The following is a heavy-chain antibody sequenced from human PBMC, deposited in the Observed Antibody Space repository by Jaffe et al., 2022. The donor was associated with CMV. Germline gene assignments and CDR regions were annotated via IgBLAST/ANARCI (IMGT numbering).Heavy chain of an antibody. CDR1: GFSVSNTY. J-gene: IGHJ4*02. V-gene: IGHV3-66*01. CDR2: IYGGGST. D-gene: IGHD3-22*01. CDR3: ARGGSYYERSGYFASDF. Sequence: EVQLVESGGGLVQPGESLRLSCAASGFSVSNTYIIWVRHAPGKGLEWVSVIYGGGSTYYADSVKGRFFISRDILKNVVSLQMSSLTVEDTAVYYCARGGSYYERSGYFASDFWGQGTQVTVSS.